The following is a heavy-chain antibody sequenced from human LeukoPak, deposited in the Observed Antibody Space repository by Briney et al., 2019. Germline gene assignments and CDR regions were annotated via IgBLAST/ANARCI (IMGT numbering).Heavy chain of an antibody. J-gene: IGHJ4*02. Sequence: SETLSLTCTVSGGSISSYYWSWIRQPAGKGLEWIGRIYTSGSTYYNPSLKSRVTMSADTSKNQFSLKLSSVTAADTAVYFCARGPYCGGDCYFAYWGQGTLVTVSS. CDR3: ARGPYCGGDCYFAY. CDR1: GGSISSYY. V-gene: IGHV4-4*07. D-gene: IGHD2-21*02. CDR2: IYTSGST.